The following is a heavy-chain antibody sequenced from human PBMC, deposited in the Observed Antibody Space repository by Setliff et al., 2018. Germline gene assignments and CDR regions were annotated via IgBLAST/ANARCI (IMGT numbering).Heavy chain of an antibody. CDR2: ISWDGGST. CDR3: AKDISQYYYYGMDV. V-gene: IGHV3-43D*04. J-gene: IGHJ6*02. CDR1: GFTFDDYA. Sequence: GGSLRLSCAASGFTFDDYAMHWVRQAPGKGLEWVSLISWDGGSTYYADSVEGRFTISRDNSKNSLYLQMNSLRAEDTALYYCAKDISQYYYYGMDVWGQGTTVTVSS.